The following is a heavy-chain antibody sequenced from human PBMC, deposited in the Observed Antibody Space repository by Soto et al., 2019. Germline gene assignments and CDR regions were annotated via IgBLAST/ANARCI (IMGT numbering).Heavy chain of an antibody. CDR2: NSAYNGNT. V-gene: IGHV1-18*01. D-gene: IGHD3-10*01. CDR3: ARVVREYYGSGSYLSLGY. Sequence: QVQLVQSGAEVKKPGASVKVSCKASGYTFTSYGISWVRQAPGQGLEWMGWNSAYNGNTNYAQKLQGRVTMTTDTSTSTAYMELRSLRSDDTAVYYCARVVREYYGSGSYLSLGYWGQGTLVTVSS. J-gene: IGHJ4*02. CDR1: GYTFTSYG.